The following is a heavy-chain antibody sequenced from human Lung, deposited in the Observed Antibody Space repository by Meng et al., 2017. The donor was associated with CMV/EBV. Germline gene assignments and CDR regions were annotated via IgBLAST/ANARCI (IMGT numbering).Heavy chain of an antibody. CDR2: FDPEDGET. CDR1: GYSLIELS. J-gene: IGHJ4*02. D-gene: IGHD2-21*02. V-gene: IGHV1-24*01. CDR3: VTDDLCSGGDCSVGY. Sequence: SVKVSXKVSGYSLIELSMQWVRQAPGKGLEWMGGFDPEDGETIYAQQFQGRVTLTEDTSTNTAYMELRSLKSADTAVYYCVTDDLCSGGDCSVGYWGQGXLVTVSS.